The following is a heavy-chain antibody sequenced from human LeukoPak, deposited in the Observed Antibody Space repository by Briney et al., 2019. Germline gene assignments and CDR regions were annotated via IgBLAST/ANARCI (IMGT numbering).Heavy chain of an antibody. V-gene: IGHV1-8*01. CDR2: MNPNSGNT. Sequence: ASVKVSCKASGYTFTSYDINWVRQATGQGLEWMGWMNPNSGNTGYAQKFQGRVTMTRNTSISTAYMELSSLRSEDTAVYYCARGVRGRITMVRDRDYYYYMDVWGKGTTVTISS. CDR1: GYTFTSYD. CDR3: ARGVRGRITMVRDRDYYYYMDV. J-gene: IGHJ6*03. D-gene: IGHD3-10*01.